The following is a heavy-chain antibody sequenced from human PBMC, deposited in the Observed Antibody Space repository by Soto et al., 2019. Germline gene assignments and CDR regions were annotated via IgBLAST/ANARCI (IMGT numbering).Heavy chain of an antibody. Sequence: GGSLRLACAASGFTFSSYAMSWVRQAPGKGLEWVSAISGSGGSTYYADSVKGRFTISRDNSKNTLYLQMNSLRAEDTAVYYCAKVTPGYGAGSYAIFDYWGQGTLVTVSS. CDR2: ISGSGGST. J-gene: IGHJ4*02. CDR1: GFTFSSYA. CDR3: AKVTPGYGAGSYAIFDY. V-gene: IGHV3-23*01. D-gene: IGHD3-10*01.